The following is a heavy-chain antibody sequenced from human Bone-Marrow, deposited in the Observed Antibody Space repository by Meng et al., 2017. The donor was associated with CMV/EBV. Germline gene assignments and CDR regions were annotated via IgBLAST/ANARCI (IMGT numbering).Heavy chain of an antibody. V-gene: IGHV3-23*01. J-gene: IGHJ6*02. Sequence: GESLKISCAASGFTFSSYAMSWVRQAPGKGLEWVSAISGSGGSTYYADSVKGRFTISRDNSKNTLYLQMNSLRAEDTAVYYCAKGRGGFFYYGVDVWGQGTTVTVSS. CDR2: ISGSGGST. CDR3: AKGRGGFFYYGVDV. D-gene: IGHD1-26*01. CDR1: GFTFSSYA.